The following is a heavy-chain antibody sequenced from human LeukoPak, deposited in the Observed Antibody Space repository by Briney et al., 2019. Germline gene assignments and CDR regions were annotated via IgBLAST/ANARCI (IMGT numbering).Heavy chain of an antibody. CDR3: ASDYGVRSGYRRGAFDI. Sequence: GASVKVSCKASGYTFTGYYMHWVRQAPGQGLEWMGWINPNSGGTNYAQKFQGRVTMTRDTSISTAYMELSRLRSDDTAVYYCASDYGVRSGYRRGAFDIWGQGTMVTVSS. D-gene: IGHD3-22*01. V-gene: IGHV1-2*02. CDR2: INPNSGGT. J-gene: IGHJ3*02. CDR1: GYTFTGYY.